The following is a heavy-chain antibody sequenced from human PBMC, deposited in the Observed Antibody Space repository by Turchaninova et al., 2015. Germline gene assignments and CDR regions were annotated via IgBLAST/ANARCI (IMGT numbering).Heavy chain of an antibody. J-gene: IGHJ6*02. CDR1: GYTFTGYY. CDR2: IKPNSGGT. Sequence: QVQLVQSGAEVKKPGAAVKVSCKASGYTFTGYYMHWGPQAPRQGLEWMGWIKPNSGGTNYAQKVQGWVTMTRDTSISTAYMELSRLRSDDTAVYYCARAKRWLQSPSYYYYGMDVWGQGTTVTVSS. D-gene: IGHD5-24*01. V-gene: IGHV1-2*04. CDR3: ARAKRWLQSPSYYYYGMDV.